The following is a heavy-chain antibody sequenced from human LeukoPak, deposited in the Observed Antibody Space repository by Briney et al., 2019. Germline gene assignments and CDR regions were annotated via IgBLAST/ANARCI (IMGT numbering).Heavy chain of an antibody. V-gene: IGHV4-34*01. CDR1: GGSFSGYY. D-gene: IGHD1-20*01. Sequence: SETLSLTCAVYGGSFSGYYWSWIRQPPGKGLEWIGEINHSGNTNYNPSLKSRVTISVDTSKNQFSLKLSSVTAADTAVYYCARALITGTTGSWFDPWGQGTLVTVSS. J-gene: IGHJ5*02. CDR2: INHSGNT. CDR3: ARALITGTTGSWFDP.